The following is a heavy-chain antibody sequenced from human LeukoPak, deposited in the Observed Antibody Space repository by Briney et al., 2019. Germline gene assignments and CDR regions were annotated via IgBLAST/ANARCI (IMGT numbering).Heavy chain of an antibody. CDR3: ARGQRGYVWGSYRLSHLDY. J-gene: IGHJ4*02. V-gene: IGHV1-18*01. Sequence: ASVKVSCKASGYTFTSYGISWVRQAPGQGLEWMGWISAYNGNTNYAQKLQGRVTMTTDTSTSTAYMELRSLRSDDTAVYYCARGQRGYVWGSYRLSHLDYWGQGTLVTVSS. D-gene: IGHD3-16*02. CDR2: ISAYNGNT. CDR1: GYTFTSYG.